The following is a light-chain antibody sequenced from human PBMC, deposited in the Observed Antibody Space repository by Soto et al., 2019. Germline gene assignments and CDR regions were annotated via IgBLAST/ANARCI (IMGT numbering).Light chain of an antibody. Sequence: QSALTQPASVSGSPGQSITNSCTGTSSDIGAYNYVSWYQQHPGKAPKLMIYEVSNRPSGVSNRFSGSKSDNTASLTISGLQAEDEADYYCSSYKGSTTLDRVFGGGTKLTVL. V-gene: IGLV2-14*01. J-gene: IGLJ3*02. CDR3: SSYKGSTTLDRV. CDR2: EVS. CDR1: SSDIGAYNY.